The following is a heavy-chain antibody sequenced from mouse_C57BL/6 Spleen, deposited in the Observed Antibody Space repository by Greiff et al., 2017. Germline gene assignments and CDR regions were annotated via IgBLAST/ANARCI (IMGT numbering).Heavy chain of an antibody. V-gene: IGHV1-64*01. D-gene: IGHD1-1*01. CDR3: ARQTTTVDGY. J-gene: IGHJ2*01. CDR2: IHPNSGST. Sequence: QVQLQQPGAELVKPGASVKLSCKASGYTFTSYWMHWVKQRPGQGLEWIGMIHPNSGSTNYNEKFKSKATLTVDKSSSAAYMQLSSLTSEDSAVYYCARQTTTVDGYWGQGTTLTVSS. CDR1: GYTFTSYW.